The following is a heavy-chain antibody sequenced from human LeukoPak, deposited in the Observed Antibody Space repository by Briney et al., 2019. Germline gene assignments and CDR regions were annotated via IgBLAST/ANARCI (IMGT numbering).Heavy chain of an antibody. J-gene: IGHJ1*01. CDR2: ISSSGSTI. V-gene: IGHV3-11*04. CDR3: ARDRGLWSGYSSYSEYFQH. D-gene: IGHD3-3*01. Sequence: LSLTCTVSGGSISSGDYYWSWIRQPPGKGLEWVSYISSSGSTIYYADSVKGRFTISRDNAKNSLYLQMNSLRAEDTAVYYCARDRGLWSGYSSYSEYFQHWGQGTLVTVSS. CDR1: GGSISSGDYY.